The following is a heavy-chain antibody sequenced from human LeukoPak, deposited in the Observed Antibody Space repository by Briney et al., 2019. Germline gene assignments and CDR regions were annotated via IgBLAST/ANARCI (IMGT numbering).Heavy chain of an antibody. CDR3: ARDQDGDFDY. D-gene: IGHD5-24*01. CDR1: DFIFSSYW. Sequence: GGSLRLSCVASDFIFSSYWMTWVRQAPGKGLEWVANIKQDGGETYYVGSVKGRFTISRDNSKNTLYLQMNSLRAEDTAAYYCARDQDGDFDYWGQGTLVTVSS. J-gene: IGHJ4*02. CDR2: IKQDGGET. V-gene: IGHV3-7*01.